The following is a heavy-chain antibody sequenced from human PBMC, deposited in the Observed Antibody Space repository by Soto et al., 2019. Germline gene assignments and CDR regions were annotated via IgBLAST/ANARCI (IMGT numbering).Heavy chain of an antibody. CDR2: INHSGST. V-gene: IGHV4-34*01. J-gene: IGHJ6*02. Sequence: QVQLQQWGAGLLKPSETLSLTCAVYGGSFSGYYWSWIRQPPGKGLEWIGEINHSGSTNYNPSLKSRVTISVDPSKNQFSLKLSAVTAADTAVYYCASLAAAPIRNSYYYYGMDVWGQGTTVTVSS. CDR3: ASLAAAPIRNSYYYYGMDV. CDR1: GGSFSGYY. D-gene: IGHD6-13*01.